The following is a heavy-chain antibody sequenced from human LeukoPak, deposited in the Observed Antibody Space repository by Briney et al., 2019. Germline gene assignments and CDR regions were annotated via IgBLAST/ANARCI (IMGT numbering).Heavy chain of an antibody. D-gene: IGHD3-22*01. Sequence: GGSLRLSCAASGFTFSSYAMSWVRQAPGKGPEWVSAISGSGGSTYYADSVKGRFTISRDNSKNTLYLQMNSLRAEDTAVYYCAKPYTMIGAFDIWGQGTMVTVSS. V-gene: IGHV3-23*01. CDR1: GFTFSSYA. CDR2: ISGSGGST. CDR3: AKPYTMIGAFDI. J-gene: IGHJ3*02.